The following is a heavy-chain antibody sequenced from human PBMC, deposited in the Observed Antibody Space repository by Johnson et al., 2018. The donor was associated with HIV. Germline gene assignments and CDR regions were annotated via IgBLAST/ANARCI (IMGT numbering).Heavy chain of an antibody. V-gene: IGHV3-30-3*01. J-gene: IGHJ3*02. Sequence: QVQLVESGGGLVQPGGSLILSCAASGFTFSSYAMHWVRQAPGKGLEWVAVISYDGSNKYYADSVKGRFTISRENSKNTLHLQMNSLRPEDTAVYYCAREGAWEVRPGAFDIWGQGTTVTVSS. D-gene: IGHD1-26*01. CDR3: AREGAWEVRPGAFDI. CDR1: GFTFSSYA. CDR2: ISYDGSNK.